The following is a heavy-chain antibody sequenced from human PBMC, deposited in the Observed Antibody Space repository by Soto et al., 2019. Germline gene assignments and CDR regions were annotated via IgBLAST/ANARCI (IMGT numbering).Heavy chain of an antibody. D-gene: IGHD5-18*01. J-gene: IGHJ4*02. Sequence: GGSMRLSWAASGFTFNNYYMSWIRQAPGKGLEWVSCISTSSYHTFYAGSVKGRFTISRDSAKNSLFLHMNSLRVEDTAVYYCARGSDNYGPNDYWGQGTLVTVSS. CDR2: ISTSSYHT. CDR1: GFTFNNYY. CDR3: ARGSDNYGPNDY. V-gene: IGHV3-11*06.